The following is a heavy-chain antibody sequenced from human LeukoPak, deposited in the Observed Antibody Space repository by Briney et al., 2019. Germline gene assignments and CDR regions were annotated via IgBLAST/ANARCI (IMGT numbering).Heavy chain of an antibody. Sequence: ETLSLTCTVSGGSISSSSYYWGWIRQPPGKGLEWIGSIYYSGSTYYNPSLKSRVTISVDTSKNQFSLKLSSVTAADTAVYYCARDRGYSYGPDFDYWGQGTLVTVSA. V-gene: IGHV4-39*07. CDR3: ARDRGYSYGPDFDY. CDR1: GGSISSSSYY. J-gene: IGHJ4*02. CDR2: IYYSGST. D-gene: IGHD5-18*01.